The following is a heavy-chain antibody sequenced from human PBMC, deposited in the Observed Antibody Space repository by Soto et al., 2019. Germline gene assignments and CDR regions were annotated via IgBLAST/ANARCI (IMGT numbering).Heavy chain of an antibody. D-gene: IGHD6-6*01. CDR3: ARDSLRLVALDY. Sequence: GESLKISCAASGFTFSSYSMNWVRQAPGKGLEWVSYISGSSRVIYYADSVKGRLTISRDNAKNSLYLQMNSLRDEDTAVYYCARDSLRLVALDYWGQGTLVTVSS. V-gene: IGHV3-48*02. J-gene: IGHJ4*02. CDR1: GFTFSSYS. CDR2: ISGSSRVI.